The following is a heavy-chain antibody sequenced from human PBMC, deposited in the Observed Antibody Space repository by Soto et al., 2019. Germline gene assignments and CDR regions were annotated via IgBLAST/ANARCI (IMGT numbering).Heavy chain of an antibody. CDR3: AKIAVADDFDY. Sequence: ASVKVSCKASGCTFTSYGISWVRQAPGQGLEWMGWISAYNGNTNYAQKLQGRVTMTTDTSTSTAYMELRSLRSDDTAVYYCAKIAVADDFDYWGQGTLVTVSS. CDR2: ISAYNGNT. J-gene: IGHJ4*02. V-gene: IGHV1-18*01. D-gene: IGHD6-19*01. CDR1: GCTFTSYG.